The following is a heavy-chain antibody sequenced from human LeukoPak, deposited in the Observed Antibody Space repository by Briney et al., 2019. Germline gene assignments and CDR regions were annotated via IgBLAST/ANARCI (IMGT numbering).Heavy chain of an antibody. V-gene: IGHV1-69*04. CDR2: IIPILGIA. CDR1: GGTFSSYA. CDR3: ARDAKWELLPHAFGV. Sequence: ASVKVSCKASGGTFSSYAISWVRQAPGQGLEWMGRIIPILGIANYAQKFQGRVNMTTDTSTSTAYMELRSLRSDDTAMYYCARDAKWELLPHAFGVWGQGTMVTVSS. D-gene: IGHD1-26*01. J-gene: IGHJ3*01.